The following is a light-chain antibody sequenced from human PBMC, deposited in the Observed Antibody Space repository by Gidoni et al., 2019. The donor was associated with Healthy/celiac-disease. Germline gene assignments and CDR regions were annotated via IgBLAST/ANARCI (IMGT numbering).Light chain of an antibody. CDR3: CSYEGSSTLV. CDR2: EVS. Sequence: SSLTQPPSVSGSPGQSITISCTGTSSDVGSYNLVSWYQQHPGKPPKRMIYEVSKRTSGVSNRSSGSKSGNTASLTISGLQAEDEADYYCCSYEGSSTLVFGGGTKLTVL. V-gene: IGLV2-23*02. CDR1: SSDVGSYNL. J-gene: IGLJ2*01.